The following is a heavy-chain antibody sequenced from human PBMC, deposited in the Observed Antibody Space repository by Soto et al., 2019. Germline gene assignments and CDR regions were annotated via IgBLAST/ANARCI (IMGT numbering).Heavy chain of an antibody. CDR1: GFTFRSYG. J-gene: IGHJ4*02. D-gene: IGHD3-3*01. CDR3: ARDRDFLREGDYLDY. Sequence: QVQLVESGGGVVQPGRSLRLSCAASGFTFRSYGMHWVRQAPGKGLEWLAVIWYDGTNEFYADSVKGRFTISRDNAKNTLYLQMNSLRVEDTAVYYCARDRDFLREGDYLDYWGQGTLVNVSS. V-gene: IGHV3-33*01. CDR2: IWYDGTNE.